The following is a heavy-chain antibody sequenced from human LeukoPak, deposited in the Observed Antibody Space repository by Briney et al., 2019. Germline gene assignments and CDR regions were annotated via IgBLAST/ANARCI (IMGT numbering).Heavy chain of an antibody. J-gene: IGHJ4*02. CDR1: GFTFSSYT. CDR3: ARGLGTTVTNEYYYDSSGYYYGGLDY. D-gene: IGHD3-22*01. V-gene: IGHV3-21*03. Sequence: GGSLRLSCSASGFTFSSYTMNWVRQAPGKGLEWVSSINGRSTNIFYADAVKGRFTISRDNAKNSLFLQTNSLRAEDTAVYYCARGLGTTVTNEYYYDSSGYYYGGLDYWGQGTLVTVSS. CDR2: INGRSTNI.